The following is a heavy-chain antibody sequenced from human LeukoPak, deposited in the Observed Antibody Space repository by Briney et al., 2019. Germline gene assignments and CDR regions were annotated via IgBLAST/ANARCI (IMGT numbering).Heavy chain of an antibody. CDR3: ARDQEHCSGTSCYPYWYDS. J-gene: IGHJ5*01. V-gene: IGHV4-34*01. D-gene: IGHD2-2*01. CDR1: GGSFSGYY. Sequence: SETLSLTCAVYGGSFSGYYWSWIRQPPGKGLEWIGEINHSGSTNYNPSLKSRVTISVDTSKNQFSLKLSSVTAADTAVYYCARDQEHCSGTSCYPYWYDSWGQGTLVTVSS. CDR2: INHSGST.